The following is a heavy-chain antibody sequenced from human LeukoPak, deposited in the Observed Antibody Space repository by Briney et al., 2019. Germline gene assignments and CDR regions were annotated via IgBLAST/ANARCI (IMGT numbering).Heavy chain of an antibody. J-gene: IGHJ4*02. CDR2: ISSSGTTM. D-gene: IGHD3-16*01. Sequence: PGGSLRLSCAASGFTFNDYGMNWVRQVPGKGLEWVSYISSSGTTMYHADSVKGRFTISRDNAKNSLYLQMNSLRAEDTAVYYCARGEDNADEYLREDYWGQGTLVTVTS. CDR1: GFTFNDYG. CDR3: ARGEDNADEYLREDY. V-gene: IGHV3-48*04.